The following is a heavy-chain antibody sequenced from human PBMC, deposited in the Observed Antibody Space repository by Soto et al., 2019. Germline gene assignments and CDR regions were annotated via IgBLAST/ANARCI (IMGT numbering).Heavy chain of an antibody. CDR3: AREWRWLHLLSKDYYYGMDV. CDR1: GFTFSSYG. V-gene: IGHV3-33*01. J-gene: IGHJ6*02. D-gene: IGHD5-12*01. CDR2: IWYDVSNK. Sequence: GGSLRLSCAASGFTFSSYGMHWVRQAPGKGLEWVAVIWYDVSNKYYADSVKGRFTISRDNSKNTLYLQMNSLRAEDTAVYYCAREWRWLHLLSKDYYYGMDVWGQGTTGTVS.